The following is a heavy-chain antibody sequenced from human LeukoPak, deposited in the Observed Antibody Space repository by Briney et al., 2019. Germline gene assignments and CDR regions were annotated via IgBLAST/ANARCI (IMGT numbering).Heavy chain of an antibody. Sequence: GGSLRLSCAASGFTFSSYEMHWVRQAPGKGLEWVAFIWYDGINKYHADSVKGRFTISRDNSKNTLYLQMNSLRAEDTAVYYCAKDLYYYDSSGYPFDYWGQGTLVTVSS. CDR1: GFTFSSYE. D-gene: IGHD3-22*01. CDR3: AKDLYYYDSSGYPFDY. J-gene: IGHJ4*02. CDR2: IWYDGINK. V-gene: IGHV3-30*02.